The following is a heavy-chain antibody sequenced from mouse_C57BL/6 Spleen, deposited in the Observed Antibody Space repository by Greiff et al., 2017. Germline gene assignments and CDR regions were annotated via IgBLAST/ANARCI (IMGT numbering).Heavy chain of an antibody. CDR1: GYSITSGYY. D-gene: IGHD3-1*01. CDR3: ARDRDYVDY. J-gene: IGHJ2*01. V-gene: IGHV3-6*01. Sequence: DVQLQESGPGLVKPSQSLSLTCSVTGYSITSGYYWNWIRQFPGNKLEWMGYISYDGSNNYNPSLKNRISITRDTSKNQFFLKLNSVTTEDTATYYCARDRDYVDYWGQGTTLTVSS. CDR2: ISYDGSN.